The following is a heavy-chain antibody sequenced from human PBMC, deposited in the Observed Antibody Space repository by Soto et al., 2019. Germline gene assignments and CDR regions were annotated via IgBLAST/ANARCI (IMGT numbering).Heavy chain of an antibody. CDR2: IYPGDSDT. J-gene: IGHJ6*02. Sequence: GESLKISCKGSGYSFTIYWIGWVRQMPGKGLEWMGIIYPGDSDTRYSPSFQGQVTISADKSISTAYLQWSSLKASDTAMYYCARSSAAGTSYYYYGMDVWGQGTTVTVSS. CDR1: GYSFTIYW. CDR3: ARSSAAGTSYYYYGMDV. D-gene: IGHD6-13*01. V-gene: IGHV5-51*01.